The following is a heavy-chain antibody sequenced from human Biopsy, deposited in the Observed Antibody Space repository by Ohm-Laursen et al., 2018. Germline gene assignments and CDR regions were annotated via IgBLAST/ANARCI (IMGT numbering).Heavy chain of an antibody. CDR3: AKGGYCTTTSCYMDVDY. CDR2: ISGSGGST. D-gene: IGHD2-2*02. V-gene: IGHV3-23*01. CDR1: GFTFSRYA. Sequence: SLRLSCSASGFTFSRYAMSWVRQAPGKGLEWVSTISGSGGSTYYADSVKGRFTISRDASKNTLYLLMNGLRAEDTAMYYCAKGGYCTTTSCYMDVDYWGQGTLVTVSS. J-gene: IGHJ4*02.